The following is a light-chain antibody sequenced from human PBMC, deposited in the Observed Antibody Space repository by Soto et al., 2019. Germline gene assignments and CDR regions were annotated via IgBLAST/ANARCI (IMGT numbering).Light chain of an antibody. CDR2: EGS. V-gene: IGLV2-23*03. CDR1: SSDVGSYNL. Sequence: QSALTQPASVSGSPGQSITISCTGTSSDVGSYNLVSWYQQHPGKAPKLMIYEGSKRPSGVSNRFSGSKSGNTASLTISGLHAEDAAYYYCCSYAGSSTFVVFGGGTKLTVL. CDR3: CSYAGSSTFVV. J-gene: IGLJ2*01.